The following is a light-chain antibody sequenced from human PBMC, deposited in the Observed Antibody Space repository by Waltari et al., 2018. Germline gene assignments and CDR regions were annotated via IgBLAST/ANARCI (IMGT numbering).Light chain of an antibody. Sequence: QSALTQPASVSGSPGQSIAISCTGTDTDIGRHNFVSWYRQRPGEVPKPIIYDGNSRLSGISSRFSGSKFGNTASLTISGLQTEDEAVYYCSSYTTGRTYVFGTGTKVTVL. V-gene: IGLV2-14*03. CDR1: DTDIGRHNF. CDR2: DGN. J-gene: IGLJ1*01. CDR3: SSYTTGRTYV.